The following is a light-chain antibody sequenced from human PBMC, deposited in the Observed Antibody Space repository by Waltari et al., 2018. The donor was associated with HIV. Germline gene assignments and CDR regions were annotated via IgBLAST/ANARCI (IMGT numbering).Light chain of an antibody. CDR3: CSYAGTSTYV. J-gene: IGLJ1*01. CDR2: EGT. CDR1: SSAVGSYNL. V-gene: IGLV2-23*01. Sequence: QSALTQPASVSGSPGQSITISCTGTSSAVGSYNLISWYQQQPGKVPQLMIYEGTKRPSGVSNRFSGSKSGNTASLTISGLQAEDEADYYCCSYAGTSTYVFGTGTKVTVL.